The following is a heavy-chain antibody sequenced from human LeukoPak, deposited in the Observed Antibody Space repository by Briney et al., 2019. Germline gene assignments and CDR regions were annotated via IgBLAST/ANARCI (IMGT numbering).Heavy chain of an antibody. D-gene: IGHD2-15*01. CDR2: ISAYNGNT. V-gene: IGHV1-18*01. CDR1: GSTFTSYG. CDR3: VRSGYCYCGTCHSGAFDI. Sequence: ASVKVCCKASGSTFTSYGISLVRQAPGQGLGLMGWISAYNGNTNYAQKLQGRVTMTKDTSTSTAYMELRSLRSDDTAVYYCVRSGYCYCGTCHSGAFDIWGQGTVVTVSS. J-gene: IGHJ3*02.